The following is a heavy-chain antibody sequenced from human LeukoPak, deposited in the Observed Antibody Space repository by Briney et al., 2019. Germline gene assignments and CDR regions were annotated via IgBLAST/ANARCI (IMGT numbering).Heavy chain of an antibody. CDR3: VRLRRNYDSSGYYYYYDY. Sequence: GGSLRLSCVASGFTFSSFSINWVRQAPGKGLEWVSSISVRSNYIYYADSVRGRFSISRDDARNSLYLQMDSLRGDDTAVYYCVRLRRNYDSSGYYYYYDYWGQGTLVTVSS. CDR1: GFTFSSFS. V-gene: IGHV3-21*01. D-gene: IGHD3-22*01. J-gene: IGHJ4*02. CDR2: ISVRSNYI.